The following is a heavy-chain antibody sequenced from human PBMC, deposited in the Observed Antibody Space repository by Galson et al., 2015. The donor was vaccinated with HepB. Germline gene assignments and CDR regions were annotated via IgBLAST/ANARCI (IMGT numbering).Heavy chain of an antibody. CDR3: ARDAGSMIYYFDY. J-gene: IGHJ4*02. Sequence: SLRLSCAASGFTFSSYAMHWVRQAPGKGLEWVAVISYDGSNKYYTDSVKGRFTISRDNSKNTLYLQMNSLRAEDTAVYYCARDAGSMIYYFDYWGQGTLVTVSS. CDR1: GFTFSSYA. D-gene: IGHD3/OR15-3a*01. CDR2: ISYDGSNK. V-gene: IGHV3-30*04.